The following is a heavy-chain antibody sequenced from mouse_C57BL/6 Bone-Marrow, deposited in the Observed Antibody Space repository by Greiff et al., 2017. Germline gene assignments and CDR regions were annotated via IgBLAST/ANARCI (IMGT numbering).Heavy chain of an antibody. J-gene: IGHJ2*01. CDR1: GYTFTSYW. CDR2: IDPSDSYT. V-gene: IGHV1-50*01. D-gene: IGHD2-4*01. Sequence: QVQLQQPGAELVKPGASVKLSCKASGYTFTSYWMQWVKQRPGQGLEWIGEIDPSDSYTNYNQKFKGKATLTVDTSSSTAYMQLSSLTSEDSAVYYCARFRYDYDFGYWGTGTTLTVSS. CDR3: ARFRYDYDFGY.